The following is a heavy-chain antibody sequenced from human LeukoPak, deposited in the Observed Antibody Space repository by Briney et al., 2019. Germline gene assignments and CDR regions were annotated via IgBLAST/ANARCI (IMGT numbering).Heavy chain of an antibody. D-gene: IGHD2-15*01. J-gene: IGHJ4*02. CDR3: ARELSPVVKYSFDS. CDR1: GFTFSSYG. Sequence: GGSRRLSCAASGFTFSSYGMHWVRQAPGKGLEWVALIWYDGSNKCYADSVKGRFTISRDNSKNTVYLQMNSLRAEDTAVYSCARELSPVVKYSFDSWGQGTQVTVSS. V-gene: IGHV3-33*01. CDR2: IWYDGSNK.